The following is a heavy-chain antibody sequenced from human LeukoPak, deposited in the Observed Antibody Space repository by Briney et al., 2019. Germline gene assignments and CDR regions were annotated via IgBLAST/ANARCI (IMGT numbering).Heavy chain of an antibody. CDR2: INPNSGGT. J-gene: IGHJ4*02. Sequence: ASVKVSCKASGYTFTGYYMHWVRQAPGQGLEWMGWINPNSGGTNYAQKFQGWVTMTRDTSISTAYMELSRLRSDDTAVYYCARAVGGNSYYFDYWGQGTLVTVSS. D-gene: IGHD4-23*01. CDR3: ARAVGGNSYYFDY. CDR1: GYTFTGYY. V-gene: IGHV1-2*04.